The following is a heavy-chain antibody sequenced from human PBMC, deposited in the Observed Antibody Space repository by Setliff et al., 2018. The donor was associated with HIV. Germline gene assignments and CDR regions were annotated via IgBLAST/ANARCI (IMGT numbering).Heavy chain of an antibody. CDR3: ARDVTFITHDALDL. D-gene: IGHD3-22*01. CDR1: GASISSHY. J-gene: IGHJ3*01. V-gene: IGHV4-59*11. Sequence: PSETLSLTCTVSGASISSHYWSWIRQSPGKGLEWIGNVYYSGTTKYNPSLQSRVSMSVDTSKNQVSVRLQSLSAADTAVYYCARDVTFITHDALDLWGQGIMFTVSS. CDR2: VYYSGTT.